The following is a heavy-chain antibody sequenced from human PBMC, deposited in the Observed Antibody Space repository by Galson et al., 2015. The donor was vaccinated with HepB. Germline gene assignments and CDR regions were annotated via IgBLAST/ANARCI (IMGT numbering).Heavy chain of an antibody. V-gene: IGHV3-23*01. CDR2: ISGSAHTT. D-gene: IGHD3-3*01. CDR1: GSAPGFTFSSYA. J-gene: IGHJ4*02. CDR3: AKVYYDFWSGYPTYFDY. Sequence: SLRLSCAVSGSAPGFTFSSYAMSWVRQAPGKGLEWVSSISGSAHTTYYADFVKGRFTISRDNSEYTLYLQMSSLRVEDTAMYYCAKVYYDFWSGYPTYFDYWGQGVLVTVSS.